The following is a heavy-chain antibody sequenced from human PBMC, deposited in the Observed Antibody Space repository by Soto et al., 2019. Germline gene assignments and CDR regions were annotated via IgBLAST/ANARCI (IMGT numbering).Heavy chain of an antibody. D-gene: IGHD2-2*01. CDR1: GGTFSSYA. Sequence: SVNVACKASGGTFSSYAISWVRQAPGQGLEWMGGIIPIFGTANYAQKFQGRVTITADKSTSTAYMELSSLRSEDTAVYYCARDPRHVDIVVVPAAPDGMDVWGQGTTVTVSS. V-gene: IGHV1-69*06. CDR2: IIPIFGTA. J-gene: IGHJ6*02. CDR3: ARDPRHVDIVVVPAAPDGMDV.